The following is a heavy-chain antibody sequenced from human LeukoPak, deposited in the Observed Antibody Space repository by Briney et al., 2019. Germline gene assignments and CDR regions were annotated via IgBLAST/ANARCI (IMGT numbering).Heavy chain of an antibody. CDR2: IWYDGSNK. D-gene: IGHD5-18*01. V-gene: IGHV3-33*06. CDR1: GFTFSSYG. J-gene: IGHJ4*02. CDR3: AKGMRYSYGTAFDY. Sequence: PGGSLRLSCAASGFTFSSYGMHWVRQAPGKGLEWVAVIWYDGSNKCYADSVKGRFTISRDNSKNTLYLQMNGLRAEDTAVYYCAKGMRYSYGTAFDYWGQGTLVTVSS.